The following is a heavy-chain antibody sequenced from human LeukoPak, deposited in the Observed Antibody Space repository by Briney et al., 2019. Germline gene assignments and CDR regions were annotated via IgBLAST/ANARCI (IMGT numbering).Heavy chain of an antibody. CDR3: ARGGRTTAPDF. CDR2: ITAYSGHI. D-gene: IGHD2/OR15-2a*01. CDR1: GYTFYSYG. Sequence: ASVKVSCKTSGYTFYSYGISWVRQAPGQGLEWMAWITAYSGHIDYAQNLQGRVTVTTDTSTSTAHMELRSLRSDGTAVYYCARGGRTTAPDFWGQGTLVTVTS. V-gene: IGHV1-18*01. J-gene: IGHJ4*02.